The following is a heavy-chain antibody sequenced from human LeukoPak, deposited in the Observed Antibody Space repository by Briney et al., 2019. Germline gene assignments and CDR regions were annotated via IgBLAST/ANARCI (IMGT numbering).Heavy chain of an antibody. D-gene: IGHD4-17*01. Sequence: PSETLSLTCGVYGASFSGYYWTWIRQPPGKGLEWIAEINHSGSTNYNPSLKSRISISLDTSKNQFSLKLSSVTAADTAIYYCARGGDYGVKIDYWGQGTLVTVSS. CDR2: INHSGST. J-gene: IGHJ4*02. CDR1: GASFSGYY. CDR3: ARGGDYGVKIDY. V-gene: IGHV4-34*01.